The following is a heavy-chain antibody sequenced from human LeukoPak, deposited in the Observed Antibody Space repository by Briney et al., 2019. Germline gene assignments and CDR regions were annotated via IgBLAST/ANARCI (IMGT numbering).Heavy chain of an antibody. CDR1: GGSFSGYY. J-gene: IGHJ6*02. V-gene: IGHV4-34*01. CDR2: INHSGST. CDR3: ARWSYSSSWGYYYYGMDV. D-gene: IGHD6-6*01. Sequence: SETLSLTCAVYGGSFSGYYWSWIRQPPGKGLEWIGEINHSGSTNYNPSLKSRVTISVDTSKNQFSLKLSSVTAADTAVYYSARWSYSSSWGYYYYGMDVWGQGTTVTVSS.